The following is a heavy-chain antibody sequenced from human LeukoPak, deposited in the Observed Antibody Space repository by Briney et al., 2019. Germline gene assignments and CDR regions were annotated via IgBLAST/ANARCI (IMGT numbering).Heavy chain of an antibody. V-gene: IGHV3-7*01. CDR3: ARGQDSLLWFGELLYHYYYYYMDV. CDR1: GFTFSSYW. Sequence: PGGSLRLSCAASGFTFSSYWMSWVRQAPGKGLEWEANIKQDGSEKYYVDSVKGRFTISRDNAKNSLYLQMNSLRAEDTAVYYCARGQDSLLWFGELLYHYYYYYMDVWGKGTTVTVSS. D-gene: IGHD3-10*01. J-gene: IGHJ6*03. CDR2: IKQDGSEK.